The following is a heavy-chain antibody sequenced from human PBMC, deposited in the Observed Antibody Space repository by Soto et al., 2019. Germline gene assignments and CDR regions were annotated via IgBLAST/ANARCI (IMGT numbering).Heavy chain of an antibody. Sequence: PGGSLRLSCAASGFPFSSYEMNWVRLAPGKGLEWLAYIGDRGRTIHYADSVRGRFTISTDNAKNSVYLQMTSLKAEDSAVYYCAGGTSPLDYWGQGTVVTVS. J-gene: IGHJ4*02. CDR3: AGGTSPLDY. V-gene: IGHV3-48*03. CDR1: GFPFSSYE. CDR2: IGDRGRTI.